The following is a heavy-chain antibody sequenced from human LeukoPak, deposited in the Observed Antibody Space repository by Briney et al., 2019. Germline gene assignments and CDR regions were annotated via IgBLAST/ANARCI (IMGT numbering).Heavy chain of an antibody. CDR1: GFTFSSYG. CDR3: ARDYYDSSGYGYGDAFDI. CDR2: IRYDGSNK. J-gene: IGHJ3*02. D-gene: IGHD3-22*01. V-gene: IGHV3-30*02. Sequence: GGSLRLSCAASGFTFSSYGMHWVRQAPGKGLEWVAFIRYDGSNKYYADSVKGRFTISRDNSKNTLYLQMNSLRAEDTAVYYCARDYYDSSGYGYGDAFDIWGQGTMVTVSS.